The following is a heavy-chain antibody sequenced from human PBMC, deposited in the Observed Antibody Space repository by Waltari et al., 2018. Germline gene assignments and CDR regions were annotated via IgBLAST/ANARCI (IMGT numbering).Heavy chain of an antibody. CDR3: WRGPQPYYDFWGGYLRPYWYFDL. CDR1: GYTFTSYD. Sequence: QLVQSGAEVQKPGASVKVSCKASGYTFTSYDINWVRQATGQGLELMGWMNPNRGNTGYARKCQGRVTMTRSNSLSTADMELGSLRSEDTAVYYWWRGPQPYYDFWGGYLRPYWYFDLWGRGTLVTVSS. J-gene: IGHJ2*01. CDR2: MNPNRGNT. D-gene: IGHD3-3*01. V-gene: IGHV1-8*01.